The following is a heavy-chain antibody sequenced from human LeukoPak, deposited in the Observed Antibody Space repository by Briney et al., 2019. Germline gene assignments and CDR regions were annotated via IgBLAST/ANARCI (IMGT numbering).Heavy chain of an antibody. J-gene: IGHJ4*02. CDR3: ARDSAYYYDSSGLDY. D-gene: IGHD3-22*01. CDR1: GGSISGYY. Sequence: SETLSLTCTVSGGSISGYYWSWIRQPPGKGLEWIGYIYYSGSTNYNPSLKSRVTISVDTSKNQFSLKLSSVTAADTAVYYCARDSAYYYDSSGLDYWGQGTLVTVSS. CDR2: IYYSGST. V-gene: IGHV4-59*12.